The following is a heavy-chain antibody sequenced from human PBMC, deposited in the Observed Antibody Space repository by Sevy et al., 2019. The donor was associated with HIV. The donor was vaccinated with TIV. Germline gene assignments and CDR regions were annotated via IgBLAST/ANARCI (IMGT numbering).Heavy chain of an antibody. D-gene: IGHD3-22*01. Sequence: GGSLRLSCAASGFSFRNFGMHWVRQAPGKGLEWLALISFDGDTKYYGDSVKGRFTISRDNSKNTLYLQMNSLRVEDTDVYYWGTRGGDDTCGYVGYYYYGMDVWGQGTTVTVSS. CDR1: GFSFRNFG. CDR3: GTRGGDDTCGYVGYYYYGMDV. J-gene: IGHJ6*02. CDR2: ISFDGDTK. V-gene: IGHV3-30*03.